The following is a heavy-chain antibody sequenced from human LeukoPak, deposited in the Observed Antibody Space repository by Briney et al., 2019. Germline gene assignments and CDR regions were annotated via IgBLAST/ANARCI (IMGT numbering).Heavy chain of an antibody. CDR2: MNPNSGNT. Sequence: ASVKVSCKASGYTFTSYDINWVRQATGQGLEWMGWMNPNSGNTGYAQKFQGRVTITRNTSISTACMELSSLRSEDTAVYYCTRSDILTGYGYYYYYMDVWGKGTTVTISS. CDR3: TRSDILTGYGYYYYYMDV. D-gene: IGHD3-9*01. V-gene: IGHV1-8*03. CDR1: GYTFTSYD. J-gene: IGHJ6*03.